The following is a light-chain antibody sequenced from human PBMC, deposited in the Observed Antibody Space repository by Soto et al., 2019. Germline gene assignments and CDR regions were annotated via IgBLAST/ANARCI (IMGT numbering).Light chain of an antibody. CDR3: HQRNK. J-gene: IGKJ5*01. CDR1: QFLSSY. Sequence: VLTQSPATLSLAPGERATLSCRASQFLSSYLAWYQQKPGQPPRLLIYDTSNMATGIPARFSGSRSGTDFTLSISSLETEDFGVYFCHQRNKFGQGTRLEIK. CDR2: DTS. V-gene: IGKV3-11*01.